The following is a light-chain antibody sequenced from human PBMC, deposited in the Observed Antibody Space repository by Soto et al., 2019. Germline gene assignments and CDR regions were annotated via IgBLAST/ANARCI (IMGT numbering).Light chain of an antibody. CDR2: STS. J-gene: IGKJ1*01. CDR3: LQYWDYSWT. V-gene: IGKV1-5*01. Sequence: DIQMTQSPSTLSGSVGDRVTITCRASQTISSWLAWYQQKVGRPPKRLIYSTSTLQSGVPSRFSGSGSGTEFSLTISSLQPEDSATYYCLQYWDYSWTFGQGTKVEMK. CDR1: QTISSW.